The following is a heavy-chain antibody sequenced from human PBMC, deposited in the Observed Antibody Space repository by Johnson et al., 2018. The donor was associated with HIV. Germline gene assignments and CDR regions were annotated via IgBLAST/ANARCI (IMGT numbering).Heavy chain of an antibody. CDR1: GFTFSSYW. CDR3: ARDSHNFWTDAFDI. CDR2: IKQGGSEK. J-gene: IGHJ3*02. Sequence: EVQLAESGGGLVQPGGSLRLSCAASGFTFSSYWMSWVRQAPGKGLEWVANIKQGGSEKYYVDSVKGRFTISRDNAKNSLYLQMNSLRAEDTAVYYCARDSHNFWTDAFDIWGQGTMVTVSS. D-gene: IGHD3/OR15-3a*01. V-gene: IGHV3-7*01.